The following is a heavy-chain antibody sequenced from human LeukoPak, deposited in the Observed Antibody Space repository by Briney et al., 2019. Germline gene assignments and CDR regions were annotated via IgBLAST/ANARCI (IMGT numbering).Heavy chain of an antibody. CDR2: ICYSGST. Sequence: SETLSLTCTVSGGSISSYYWSWIRQPPGKGLEWIGYICYSGSTNYNPSLKSRVTISVDTSKNQFSLKLSSVTAADTAVYYCARGYGGNSAGFDYWGQGTLVTVSS. J-gene: IGHJ4*02. CDR1: GGSISSYY. CDR3: ARGYGGNSAGFDY. V-gene: IGHV4-59*01. D-gene: IGHD4-23*01.